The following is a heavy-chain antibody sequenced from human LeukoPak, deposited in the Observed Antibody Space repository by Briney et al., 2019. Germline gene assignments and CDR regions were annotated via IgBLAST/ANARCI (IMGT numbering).Heavy chain of an antibody. Sequence: PGGSLRLSCAASGFTFSTYGMHWVRQAPGKGLEWVAFIRYDGSDKYYADSVKGRFTISRDNSKNTLYLQMNSLRAEDTAVYYCAGQVYQLLHHAALDIWGQGTMVTVSS. V-gene: IGHV3-30*02. D-gene: IGHD2-2*01. J-gene: IGHJ3*02. CDR1: GFTFSTYG. CDR3: AGQVYQLLHHAALDI. CDR2: IRYDGSDK.